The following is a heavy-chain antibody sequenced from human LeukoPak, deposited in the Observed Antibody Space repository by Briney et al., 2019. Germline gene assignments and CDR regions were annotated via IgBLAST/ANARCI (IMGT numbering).Heavy chain of an antibody. CDR3: ARDLQRWLQLFGY. CDR1: GYTFTGYY. Sequence: ASVKVSCKASGYTFTGYYMHWVRQAPGQGLEWMGWINPNSGGTNYAQKFQGRVTMTRDTSISTAYMELSRLRSDDTAVYYCARDLQRWLQLFGYWGRGTLVTVSS. CDR2: INPNSGGT. D-gene: IGHD5-24*01. J-gene: IGHJ4*02. V-gene: IGHV1-2*02.